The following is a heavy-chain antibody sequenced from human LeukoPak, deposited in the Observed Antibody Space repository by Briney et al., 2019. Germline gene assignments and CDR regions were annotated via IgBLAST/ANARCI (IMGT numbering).Heavy chain of an antibody. CDR3: ARAPYGNYGTLDY. V-gene: IGHV3-43*01. J-gene: IGHJ4*02. D-gene: IGHD4-11*01. CDR1: RFTFDHYT. CDR2: ISWDSGTT. Sequence: GGSLRLSCAASRFTFDHYTLHWVRQGPGKGLEWVSLISWDSGTTYYADSVKGRFTISRDNSKNSLYLQMNSLKTEDTALYYCARAPYGNYGTLDYWGQGTLVTVSS.